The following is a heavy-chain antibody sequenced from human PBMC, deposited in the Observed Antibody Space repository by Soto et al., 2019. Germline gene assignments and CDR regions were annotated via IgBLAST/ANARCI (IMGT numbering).Heavy chain of an antibody. Sequence: ASETLSLTCTVSGGSISSYYWSWIRQPPGKGLEWIGYIYYSGSTNYNPSLKSRVTISVDTSKNQFSLKLSSVTAADTAVYYCARVAGGSRHNWFDPWGQGTLVTVSS. V-gene: IGHV4-59*08. CDR3: ARVAGGSRHNWFDP. D-gene: IGHD2-15*01. CDR1: GGSISSYY. J-gene: IGHJ5*02. CDR2: IYYSGST.